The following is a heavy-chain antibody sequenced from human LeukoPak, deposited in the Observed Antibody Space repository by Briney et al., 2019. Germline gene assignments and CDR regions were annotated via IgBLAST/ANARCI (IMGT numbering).Heavy chain of an antibody. V-gene: IGHV3-15*01. CDR2: IKSKTDGGTT. D-gene: IGHD1-26*01. CDR1: GFTFSNAW. CDR3: TTDHSRYSGSYGVDY. J-gene: IGHJ4*02. Sequence: GGSLRLSCAASGFTFSNAWMSWVRQAPGKGLEWVGRIKSKTDGGTTDYAAPVKGRFTISRDGSKNTLYLQMNSLKTEDTAVYYCTTDHSRYSGSYGVDYWGQGTLVTVSS.